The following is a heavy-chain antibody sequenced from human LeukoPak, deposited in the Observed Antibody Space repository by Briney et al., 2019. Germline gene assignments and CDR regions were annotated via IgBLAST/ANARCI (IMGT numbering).Heavy chain of an antibody. V-gene: IGHV4-4*07. CDR1: GGPISSYY. J-gene: IGHJ2*01. CDR2: IYTSGST. D-gene: IGHD3-10*02. CDR3: ARDTVFGWYFDL. Sequence: PSETLSLTCTVSGGPISSYYWSWIRQPAGEGLEWIGRIYTSGSTNYNPSLKSRVTMSVDTSKNQFSLKLSSVTAADTAVYYCARDTVFGWYFDLWGRGTLVTVSS.